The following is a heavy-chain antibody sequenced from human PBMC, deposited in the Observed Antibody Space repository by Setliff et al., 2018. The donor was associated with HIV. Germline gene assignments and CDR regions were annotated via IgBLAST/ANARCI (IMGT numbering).Heavy chain of an antibody. Sequence: PGESLRLSCKASGFTFKIYAMSWLRQAPGKGLEWVSAISNSGCNTYYADSVKGRFTISRDNSENTLYLQMNSLRPEDTAIYYCAKEVPYSNGFMYFDYWGQGTLVTVSS. J-gene: IGHJ4*02. CDR3: AKEVPYSNGFMYFDY. CDR1: GFTFKIYA. V-gene: IGHV3-23*01. D-gene: IGHD3-22*01. CDR2: ISNSGCNT.